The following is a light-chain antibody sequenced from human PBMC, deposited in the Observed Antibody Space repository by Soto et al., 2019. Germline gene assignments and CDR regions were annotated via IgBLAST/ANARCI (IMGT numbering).Light chain of an antibody. CDR2: KAS. CDR3: LQDYNYPRT. Sequence: DIQMTQSPSTLSASVGDRVTITCRASQNINSWLAWYQQKPGKAPKFLIYKASTLQSGVPSRFSGSGSGTDFTLTISSLQPEDFATYYCLQDYNYPRTFGQGTKVDIK. CDR1: QNINSW. J-gene: IGKJ1*01. V-gene: IGKV1-5*03.